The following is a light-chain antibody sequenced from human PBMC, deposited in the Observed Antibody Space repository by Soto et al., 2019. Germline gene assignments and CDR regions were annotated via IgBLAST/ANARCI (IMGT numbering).Light chain of an antibody. Sequence: DIQMTQSPSSLSASVGDRVTITCQASQDITNYVNWYQQREGRVPRLLIYAATNLESGVPSRYSGGASGTHFTVTISSLTPEDAATYYCHQYDSIPFTFGPGTKV. CDR3: HQYDSIPFT. CDR1: QDITNY. V-gene: IGKV1-33*01. CDR2: AAT. J-gene: IGKJ3*01.